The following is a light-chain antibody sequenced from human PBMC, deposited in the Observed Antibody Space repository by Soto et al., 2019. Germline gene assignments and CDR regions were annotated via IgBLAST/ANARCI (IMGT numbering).Light chain of an antibody. V-gene: IGLV2-23*01. CDR2: EGT. Sequence: QSALTQPASVSGSPGQSITISCTGTSSDVGTYDLVSWYQQHPGKAPKLIIYEGTKRPSGVSDRFSGSKSGNTASLTISGLQAEDEADYYCCSFARIPLWVFGGGTKVTVL. CDR1: SSDVGTYDL. CDR3: CSFARIPLWV. J-gene: IGLJ3*02.